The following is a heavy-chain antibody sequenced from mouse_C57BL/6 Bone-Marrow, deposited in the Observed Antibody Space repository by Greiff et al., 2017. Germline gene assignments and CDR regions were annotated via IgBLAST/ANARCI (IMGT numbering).Heavy chain of an antibody. Sequence: VQLQQSGAELVRPGASVKLSCTASGFNFTDDYMHWVQQRPEQGLEWIGWIYPENGDTEYASKFQGKATITADTSSNTAYLQLSSLTSEDTAVYYCTTPITTVVAPGYFDVWGTGTTVTVSS. CDR3: TTPITTVVAPGYFDV. CDR1: GFNFTDDY. CDR2: IYPENGDT. J-gene: IGHJ1*03. V-gene: IGHV14-4*01. D-gene: IGHD1-1*01.